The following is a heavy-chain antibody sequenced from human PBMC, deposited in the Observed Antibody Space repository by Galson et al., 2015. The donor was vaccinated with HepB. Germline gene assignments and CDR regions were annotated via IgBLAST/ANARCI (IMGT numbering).Heavy chain of an antibody. CDR3: ARVRVIAARPSNFDY. CDR2: IYYSGST. D-gene: IGHD6-6*01. Sequence: TLSLTCTVSGGSISSGGYYWSWIRQHPGKGLEWIGYIYYSGSTYYNPSLKSRVTISVDTSKNQFSLKLSSVTAADTAVYYCARVRVIAARPSNFDYWGQGTLVTVSS. V-gene: IGHV4-31*03. CDR1: GGSISSGGYY. J-gene: IGHJ4*02.